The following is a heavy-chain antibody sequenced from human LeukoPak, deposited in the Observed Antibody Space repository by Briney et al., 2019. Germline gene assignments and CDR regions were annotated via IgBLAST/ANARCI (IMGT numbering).Heavy chain of an antibody. V-gene: IGHV1-18*01. J-gene: IGHJ6*03. CDR3: ARGADIVVVPAAMTYYYYMDV. D-gene: IGHD2-2*01. CDR1: GYTFTSYG. Sequence: GASVKVSCKASGYTFTSYGISWVRQAPGQGLEWMGWISAYNGNTNYAQKLQGRVTMTTDTSTSTAYMELRSLRSDDTAVYYCARGADIVVVPAAMTYYYYMDVWGKGTTVTVSS. CDR2: ISAYNGNT.